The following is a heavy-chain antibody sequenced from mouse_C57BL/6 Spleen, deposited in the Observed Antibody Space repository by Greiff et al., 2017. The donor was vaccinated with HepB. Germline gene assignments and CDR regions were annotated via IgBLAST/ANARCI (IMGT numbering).Heavy chain of an antibody. CDR3: AREGQLRDYAMDY. Sequence: EVHLVESEGGLVQPGSSMKLSCTASGFTFSDYYMAWVRQVPEKGLEWVANINYDGSSTYYLDSLKSRFIISRDNAKNILYLQMSSLKSEDTATYYCAREGQLRDYAMDYWGQGTSVTVSS. D-gene: IGHD3-2*02. CDR2: INYDGSST. J-gene: IGHJ4*01. V-gene: IGHV5-16*01. CDR1: GFTFSDYY.